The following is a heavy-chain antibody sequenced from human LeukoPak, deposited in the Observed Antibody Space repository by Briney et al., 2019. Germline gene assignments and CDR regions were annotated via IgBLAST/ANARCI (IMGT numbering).Heavy chain of an antibody. CDR1: GYSFTGYY. J-gene: IGHJ4*02. CDR2: INPNNGAT. CDR3: ARGSETYYDFWSGSSFDY. V-gene: IGHV1-2*02. D-gene: IGHD3-3*01. Sequence: ASVRVSCKASGYSFTGYYIHWVRQAPGPGLDWMGWINPNNGATKYAQKFQGRVTMTRDTSISRAYMELTRLRSDDTAVYYCARGSETYYDFWSGSSFDYWGQGTLVTVSS.